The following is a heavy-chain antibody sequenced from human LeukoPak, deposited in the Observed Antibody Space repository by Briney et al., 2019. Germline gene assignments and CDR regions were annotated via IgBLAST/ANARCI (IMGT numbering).Heavy chain of an antibody. CDR1: GFTFSTNW. J-gene: IGHJ4*02. CDR2: INGDGSTT. Sequence: GGSLRLSCAASGFTFSTNWMHWVRQAPGKGLVWVSCINGDGSTTTYADSVKGRFTISRDNAKNTVYLQINNLRPEDTAVYYCARDRYYVPDNWGQGTLVTVSS. D-gene: IGHD3-10*02. V-gene: IGHV3-74*01. CDR3: ARDRYYVPDN.